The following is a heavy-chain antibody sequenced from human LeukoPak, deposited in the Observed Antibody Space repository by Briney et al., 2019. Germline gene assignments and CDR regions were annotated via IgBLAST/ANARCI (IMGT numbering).Heavy chain of an antibody. J-gene: IGHJ3*02. D-gene: IGHD3-22*01. V-gene: IGHV4-34*01. CDR3: ARGPTMIVAFDI. CDR2: INHSGST. CDR1: GGSFSGYY. Sequence: SETLSLTCAVYGGSFSGYYWSWIRQPPGKGLEWIGEINHSGSTNYNPSLKSRVIISVDKSKNQFSLKLSSVTAADTAVYYCARGPTMIVAFDIWGQGTMVTVSS.